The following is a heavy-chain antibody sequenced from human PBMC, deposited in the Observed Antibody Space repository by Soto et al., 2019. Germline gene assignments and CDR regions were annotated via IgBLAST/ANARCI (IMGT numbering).Heavy chain of an antibody. D-gene: IGHD3-10*01. CDR2: IYWDDDK. V-gene: IGHV2-5*02. CDR1: ELSLSTSGVG. CDR3: VHSHVLRWFGFDS. Sequence: QITLKESGPTLVEPTQTLTLTRTFSELSLSTSGVGVGWIRQPPGKALEWLALIYWDDDKRYSPSLKSRLTITKVTSNNQVVLTMTNMDPVDTATYYCVHSHVLRWFGFDSWGQGTLVTVPS. J-gene: IGHJ4*02.